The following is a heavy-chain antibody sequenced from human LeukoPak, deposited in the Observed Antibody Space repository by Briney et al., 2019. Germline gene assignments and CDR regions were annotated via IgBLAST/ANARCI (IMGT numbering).Heavy chain of an antibody. Sequence: GRSLRLSCAASGFTFDDYAMHWVRQAPGKGPEWVSGISWNSGSIGYADSVKGRFTISRDNAKNSLYLQMNSLRAEDTALYYCAKGGFGELLISSGFDYWGQGTLVTVSS. CDR2: ISWNSGSI. CDR3: AKGGFGELLISSGFDY. J-gene: IGHJ4*02. CDR1: GFTFDDYA. D-gene: IGHD3-10*01. V-gene: IGHV3-9*01.